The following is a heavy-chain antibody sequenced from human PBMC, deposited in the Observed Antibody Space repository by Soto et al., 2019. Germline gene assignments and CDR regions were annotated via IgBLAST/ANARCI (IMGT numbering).Heavy chain of an antibody. CDR2: RYSTGSV. CDR1: GGAIRRGGYH. V-gene: IGHV4-31*03. Sequence: SETLSLTCNVSGGAIRRGGYHWVGIRQNPEKGLDWFGLRYSTGSVFYHPSLETRGDISLDKSNDSFSLQLTSVTAADTAIYYCARNPNDFGGYTVFDVWGHGTLVTVSS. CDR3: ARNPNDFGGYTVFDV. D-gene: IGHD5-18*01. J-gene: IGHJ3*01.